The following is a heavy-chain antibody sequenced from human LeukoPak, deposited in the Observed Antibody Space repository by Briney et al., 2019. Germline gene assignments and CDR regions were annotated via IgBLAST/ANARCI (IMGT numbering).Heavy chain of an antibody. Sequence: GGSLRLSCAASGFTFSRYAMSWVRQAPGKGLEWVSAVSGSGGSTYYADSVKGLFTISRDNSKNTLYLQMNSLRAEDTAVYYCTKRMIRGVNHDAFDLWGQGTMVTVSS. V-gene: IGHV3-23*01. J-gene: IGHJ3*01. D-gene: IGHD3-10*01. CDR2: VSGSGGST. CDR1: GFTFSRYA. CDR3: TKRMIRGVNHDAFDL.